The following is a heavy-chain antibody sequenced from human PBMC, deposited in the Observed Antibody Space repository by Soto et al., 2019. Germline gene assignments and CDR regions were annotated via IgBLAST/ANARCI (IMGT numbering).Heavy chain of an antibody. CDR3: ARDLAARYYGMDV. Sequence: GGSLRLSCAASGFTFSSYSMNWVRQAPGKGLEWVSSISSSSSYIYYADSVKGRFTISRDNAKNSLYLQMNSLRAEDTAVYYCARDLAARYYGMDVWGQGTTVTVSS. D-gene: IGHD6-6*01. J-gene: IGHJ6*02. CDR1: GFTFSSYS. CDR2: ISSSSSYI. V-gene: IGHV3-21*01.